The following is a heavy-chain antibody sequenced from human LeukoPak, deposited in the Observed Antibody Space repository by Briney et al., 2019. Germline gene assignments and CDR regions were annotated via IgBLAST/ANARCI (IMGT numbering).Heavy chain of an antibody. V-gene: IGHV3-53*01. Sequence: GGSLRLSCATSDFTVCDNYMSWVRQAPGRGLEWVSVISDGGVTYYADSVKGRFTISRDDSNDTLYLQMNSLRPEDTAVYYCGGSGSYYTPSYYWGQGTLVTVSS. CDR1: DFTVCDNY. CDR2: ISDGGVT. J-gene: IGHJ4*02. CDR3: GGSGSYYTPSYY. D-gene: IGHD3-10*01.